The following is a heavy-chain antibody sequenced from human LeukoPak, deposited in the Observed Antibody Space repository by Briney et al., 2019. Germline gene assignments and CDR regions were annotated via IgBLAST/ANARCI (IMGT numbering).Heavy chain of an antibody. V-gene: IGHV4-59*01. CDR2: IHFSGST. CDR1: GGSISSYY. CDR3: ARRLTSGRGYGLDV. J-gene: IGHJ6*02. D-gene: IGHD3-10*01. Sequence: PSETLSLTCSVSGGSISSYYWGWIRQPPGRGLDYIGFIHFSGSTNYNPSLEGRVTLSADTSTNQFSLKLNSVTAADTAVYYCARRLTSGRGYGLDVWGQGTTVTVSS.